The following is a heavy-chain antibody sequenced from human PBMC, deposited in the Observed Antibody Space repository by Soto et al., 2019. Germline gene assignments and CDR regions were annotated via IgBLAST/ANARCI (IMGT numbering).Heavy chain of an antibody. D-gene: IGHD6-6*01. J-gene: IGHJ6*02. V-gene: IGHV3-48*02. CDR1: GFSFSTYS. CDR3: ARGGSSSDNGMDV. CDR2: ISSRSYTI. Sequence: EVQLVESGGGLVQPGGSLRLSCAASGFSFSTYSMNWVRQAPGKGLEWVSYISSRSYTIYYVDSVKGRFTISRENAKNSVYLQMNILRDGDTAVDYCARGGSSSDNGMDVWGQGTTVTVSS.